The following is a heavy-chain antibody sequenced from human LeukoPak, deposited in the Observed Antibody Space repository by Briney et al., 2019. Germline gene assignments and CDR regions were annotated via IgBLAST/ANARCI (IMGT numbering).Heavy chain of an antibody. D-gene: IGHD4-23*01. CDR2: ISRDSTTYT. CDR1: GFSFSGYN. Sequence: PGGSLRLSCVASGFSFSGYNMHWVRQTPGKGLEWVSSISRDSTTYTYYADSVKGRFTTSRDNTKNSLYLHMNSLRAEDTAVYYCVRPRINDYGGNFDYWGRGTLVTVSS. J-gene: IGHJ4*02. V-gene: IGHV3-21*01. CDR3: VRPRINDYGGNFDY.